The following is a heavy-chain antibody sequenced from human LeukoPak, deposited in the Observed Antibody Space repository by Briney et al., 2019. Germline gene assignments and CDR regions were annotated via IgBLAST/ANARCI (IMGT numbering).Heavy chain of an antibody. CDR3: ARDAYYYYYVDV. CDR1: GGSIRSYY. J-gene: IGHJ6*03. V-gene: IGHV4-59*01. CDR2: IYYSGST. Sequence: SETLSLTCAVFGGSIRSYYWGWIRQHPGKGVEWIGYIYYSGSTNYNPSLKGRVTISVDTSKSQSSLKLSSVTAADTAVYYCARDAYYYYYVDVWGKGTTVTVTS.